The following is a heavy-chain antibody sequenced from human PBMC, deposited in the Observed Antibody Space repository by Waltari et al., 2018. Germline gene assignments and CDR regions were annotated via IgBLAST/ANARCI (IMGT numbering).Heavy chain of an antibody. CDR2: IIPIFGTA. V-gene: IGHV1-69*01. CDR1: GGTFSSYA. Sequence: QVQLVQSGAEVKKSGSSVKVSCKASGGTFSSYAISWVRQAPGQGLEWMGGIIPIFGTANYAQKFQGRVTITADESTSTAYMELSSLRSEDTAVYYCARTPPLGYCSSTSCYIFDYWGQGTLVTVSS. D-gene: IGHD2-2*02. CDR3: ARTPPLGYCSSTSCYIFDY. J-gene: IGHJ4*02.